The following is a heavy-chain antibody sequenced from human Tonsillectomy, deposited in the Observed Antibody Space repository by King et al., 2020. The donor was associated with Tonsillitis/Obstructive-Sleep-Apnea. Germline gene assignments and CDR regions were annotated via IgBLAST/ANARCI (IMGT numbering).Heavy chain of an antibody. CDR1: GYTFTSYY. CDR3: ARGDCSSTSCHGPGYYYYYMDV. V-gene: IGHV1-46*01. Sequence: QLVQSGAEVKKPGASVKVSCMASGYTFTSYYMHWVRQAPGQGLEWMGIINPSGGSTSYAQTLQGRVTMTRDTSTSTVYMELSRLRSEDTAVYYCARGDCSSTSCHGPGYYYYYMDVWGKGTTVTVSS. D-gene: IGHD2-2*01. J-gene: IGHJ6*03. CDR2: INPSGGST.